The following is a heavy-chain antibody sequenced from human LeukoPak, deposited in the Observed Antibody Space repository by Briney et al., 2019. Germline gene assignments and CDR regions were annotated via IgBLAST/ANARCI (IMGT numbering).Heavy chain of an antibody. CDR2: IYYSGNS. Sequence: SETLSLICTVSGGSISTYYWSWIRQPPGKGLECIGYIYYSGNSNYNPSLKSRVTISVDTSKNQFSLKLSSVTAADTAVYYCAGLGASGNGYLSWFDPWGQGTLVTVSS. CDR1: GGSISTYY. J-gene: IGHJ5*02. V-gene: IGHV4-59*01. D-gene: IGHD3-22*01. CDR3: AGLGASGNGYLSWFDP.